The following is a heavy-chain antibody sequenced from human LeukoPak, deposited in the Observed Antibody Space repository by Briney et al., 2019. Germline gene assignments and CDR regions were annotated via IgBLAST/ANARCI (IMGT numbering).Heavy chain of an antibody. V-gene: IGHV4-59*01. CDR2: IYYSGST. CDR3: ARVGADGWVRRIFDY. J-gene: IGHJ4*02. D-gene: IGHD5-24*01. Sequence: SETLSLTCTVSGGSISSYYWSWIRQPPGKGLEWIGYIYYSGSTNYNPSLKSRVTISVDTSKNQFSLKLSSVTAADTAVYYCARVGADGWVRRIFDYWGQGTLVTVSS. CDR1: GGSISSYY.